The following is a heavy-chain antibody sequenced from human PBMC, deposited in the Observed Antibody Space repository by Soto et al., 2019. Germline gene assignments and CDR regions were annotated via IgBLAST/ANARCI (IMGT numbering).Heavy chain of an antibody. V-gene: IGHV5-10-1*01. CDR2: IDPSDSYT. J-gene: IGHJ6*02. D-gene: IGHD3-10*01. CDR3: ARQDPYGSGTYGMDV. Sequence: KVSCKGSGYSFTSYWISWVRQMPGKGLEWMGRIDPSDSYTNYSPSFQGHVTISADKSISTAYLQWSSLKASDTAMYYCARQDPYGSGTYGMDVWGQGTTVTVSS. CDR1: GYSFTSYW.